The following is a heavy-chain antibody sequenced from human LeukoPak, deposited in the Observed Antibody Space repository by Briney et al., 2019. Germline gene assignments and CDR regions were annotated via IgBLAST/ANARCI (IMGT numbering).Heavy chain of an antibody. CDR2: IRSSGSTI. CDR1: GFTFSSYE. J-gene: IGHJ3*02. CDR3: ARDLGLWFGSIGGAFDI. D-gene: IGHD3-10*01. V-gene: IGHV3-48*03. Sequence: GGSLRLSCAASGFTFSSYEMNWVRQAPGKGLKWVSYIRSSGSTIYYADSVKGRFTISRDNAKNSLYLQMNSLRAEATAVYYCARDLGLWFGSIGGAFDIWGQGTMATVSS.